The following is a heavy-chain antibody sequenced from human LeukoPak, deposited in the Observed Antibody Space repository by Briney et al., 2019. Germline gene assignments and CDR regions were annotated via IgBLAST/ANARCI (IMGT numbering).Heavy chain of an antibody. CDR3: ARHSGYDFWSGYFHYYYYMDV. V-gene: IGHV4-39*01. D-gene: IGHD3-3*01. CDR2: IYYSGST. J-gene: IGHJ6*03. Sequence: SETLSLTCTVSGGSISSSSYYWGWIRQPPGKGLEWSGSIYYSGSTYYNPSIKSRVTISVDTSKNQFSLKLSSVTAADTAVYYCARHSGYDFWSGYFHYYYYMDVWGKGTTVTVSS. CDR1: GGSISSSSYY.